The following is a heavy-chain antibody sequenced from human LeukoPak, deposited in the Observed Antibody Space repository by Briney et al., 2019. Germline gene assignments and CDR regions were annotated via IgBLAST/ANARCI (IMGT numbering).Heavy chain of an antibody. CDR2: IYPGDSDT. CDR3: ARHEVYDYVWGSYRDAFDI. Sequence: GESLEISCKGSGYSFTSYWLGWVRQMPGKGLGGMGIIYPGDSDTRYSPSFQGQVTISADKSISTAYLQWSSLKASDTAMYYCARHEVYDYVWGSYRDAFDIWGQGTMVTVSS. V-gene: IGHV5-51*01. D-gene: IGHD3-16*02. J-gene: IGHJ3*02. CDR1: GYSFTSYW.